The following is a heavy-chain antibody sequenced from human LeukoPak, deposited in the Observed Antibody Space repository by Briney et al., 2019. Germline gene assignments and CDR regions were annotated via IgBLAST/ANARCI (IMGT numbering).Heavy chain of an antibody. D-gene: IGHD3-10*01. CDR1: GXSFTSYC. V-gene: IGHV5-51*01. Sequence: GESLKISFKGSGXSFTSYCIGWVRQMPGKGLEWMGIIYPGDSDTRYSPSFQGQVTISADKSISTAYLQWSSLKASDSAMYYCATNTMFRGIHAFDIWGQGTIVTVSS. CDR2: IYPGDSDT. CDR3: ATNTMFRGIHAFDI. J-gene: IGHJ3*02.